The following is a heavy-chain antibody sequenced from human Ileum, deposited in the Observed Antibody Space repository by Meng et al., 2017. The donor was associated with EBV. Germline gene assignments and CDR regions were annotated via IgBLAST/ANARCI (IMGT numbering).Heavy chain of an antibody. CDR3: ARNRPRGVATGANWFDP. D-gene: IGHD5-12*01. V-gene: IGHV1-18*01. J-gene: IGHJ5*02. Sequence: QVQLVQSGAEVKKPGASVRVSCKASGYTFTSYGISWVRQAPGQGLEWMGWISAYNGNTNYAQKLQGRVTMTTDTSTSTAYMELRSLRSDDTAVYYCARNRPRGVATGANWFDPWGQGTLVTVSS. CDR2: ISAYNGNT. CDR1: GYTFTSYG.